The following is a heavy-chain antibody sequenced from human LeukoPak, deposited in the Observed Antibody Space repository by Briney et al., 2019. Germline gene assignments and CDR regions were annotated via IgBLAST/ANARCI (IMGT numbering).Heavy chain of an antibody. Sequence: GESLKISCKGSGYSFTSYWIGWVRQMPGKGLEWMGIIYPGDSDTRYSPFFQGQVTISADKSISTAYLQWSSLKASDTAMYYCARRGGYSYGYPIFDPWGQGTLVTVSS. V-gene: IGHV5-51*01. CDR3: ARRGGYSYGYPIFDP. J-gene: IGHJ5*02. CDR1: GYSFTSYW. CDR2: IYPGDSDT. D-gene: IGHD5-18*01.